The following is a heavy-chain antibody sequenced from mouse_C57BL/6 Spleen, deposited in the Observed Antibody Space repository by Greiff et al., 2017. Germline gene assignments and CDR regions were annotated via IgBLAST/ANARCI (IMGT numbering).Heavy chain of an antibody. CDR2: IYIGNGYT. J-gene: IGHJ4*01. CDR1: GYTFTSYG. D-gene: IGHD1-1*01. V-gene: IGHV1-58*01. CDR3: AICITTVVDAIDY. Sequence: VQLQQSGAELVRPGSSVKMSCKTSGYTFTSYGINWVKQRPGQGLEWIGYIYIGNGYTEYNEKFKGKATLTSDTSSSTAYMQLLSLTSEYSAIDFGAICITTVVDAIDYGGQGTSVTVSS.